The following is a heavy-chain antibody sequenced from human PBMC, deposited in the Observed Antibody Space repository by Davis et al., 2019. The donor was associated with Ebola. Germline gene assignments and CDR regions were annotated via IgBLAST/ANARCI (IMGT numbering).Heavy chain of an antibody. Sequence: GGSLRLSCAASGFTFSSYSMNWVRQAPGKGLEWVSYISSSSSTIYYADSVKGRFTISRDNAKNSLYLQMNSLRDEETAVYYCARDHYDSSGYGFDIWGQGTMVTVSS. D-gene: IGHD3-22*01. J-gene: IGHJ3*02. CDR1: GFTFSSYS. CDR3: ARDHYDSSGYGFDI. CDR2: ISSSSSTI. V-gene: IGHV3-48*02.